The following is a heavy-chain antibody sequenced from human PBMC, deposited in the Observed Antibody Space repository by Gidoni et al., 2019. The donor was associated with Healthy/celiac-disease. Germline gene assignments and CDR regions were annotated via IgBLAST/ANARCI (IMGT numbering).Heavy chain of an antibody. D-gene: IGHD3-10*01. V-gene: IGHV3-21*01. Sequence: PGKGLELVSSISSSSSYIYYADSVKGRFTISRDNAKNSLYLQMNSLSDEDTDVYYCARVGGSGPLRDFDIWGQGTMVTVSS. CDR3: ARVGGSGPLRDFDI. CDR2: ISSSSSYI. J-gene: IGHJ3*02.